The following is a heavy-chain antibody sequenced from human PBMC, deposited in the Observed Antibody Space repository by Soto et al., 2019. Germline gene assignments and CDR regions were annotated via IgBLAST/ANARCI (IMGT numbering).Heavy chain of an antibody. J-gene: IGHJ6*02. D-gene: IGHD3-10*01. CDR1: GDMFRNSA. V-gene: IGHV1-69*01. Sequence: QVQLVQSGAEVKRPGSSVKVSSNASGDMFRNSAFTWVRQAPGQGLAWMGVIIPLFRKTNVAQKFQGRVTFTADESTSSLYMEVSSLTSEDTAVYYCARARLSNGDPNIYFFYGLDVWGQGTTITVSS. CDR2: IIPLFRKT. CDR3: ARARLSNGDPNIYFFYGLDV.